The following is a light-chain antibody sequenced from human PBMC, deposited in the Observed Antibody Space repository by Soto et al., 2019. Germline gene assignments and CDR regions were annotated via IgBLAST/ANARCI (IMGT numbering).Light chain of an antibody. CDR2: KAS. CDR1: QSISSF. Sequence: DIQMTQSPSTLSASVGDRVTFTCRASQSISSFLAWYQQKPGKAPKLLLYKASTLESGVPSRFSGRGSATEFTLTISSLQPDDFAAYYCQQYHSYPWTFGQGTRVEIK. CDR3: QQYHSYPWT. V-gene: IGKV1-5*03. J-gene: IGKJ1*01.